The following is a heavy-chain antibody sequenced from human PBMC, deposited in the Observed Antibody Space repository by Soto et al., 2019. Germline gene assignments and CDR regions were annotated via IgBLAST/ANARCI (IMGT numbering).Heavy chain of an antibody. J-gene: IGHJ4*02. CDR1: GYSFTSYW. Sequence: GESLKISCKGSGYSFTSYWIGWVRQMPGKGLEWMGIIYPGDSDTKYSSSFQGQVTISADKSIGTAYLQWSSLKASDTAMYYCARRATEVGYDYWGQGTLLTVSS. D-gene: IGHD2-8*02. CDR2: IYPGDSDT. CDR3: ARRATEVGYDY. V-gene: IGHV5-51*01.